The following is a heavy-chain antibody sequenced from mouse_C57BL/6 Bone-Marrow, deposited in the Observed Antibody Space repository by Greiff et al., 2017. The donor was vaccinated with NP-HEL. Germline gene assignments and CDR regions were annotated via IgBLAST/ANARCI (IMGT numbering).Heavy chain of an antibody. CDR3: ARRITTVGYFDY. Sequence: QVQLQQPGAELVKPGASVKLSCKASGYTFTSYWMHWVKQRPGQGLEWIGMIHPNSGSTNYNEKFKSKATLTVDKSSNTAYMQLSSLTSEDSAVYYCARRITTVGYFDYWGQGTTLTVSS. CDR1: GYTFTSYW. CDR2: IHPNSGST. J-gene: IGHJ2*01. D-gene: IGHD1-1*01. V-gene: IGHV1-64*01.